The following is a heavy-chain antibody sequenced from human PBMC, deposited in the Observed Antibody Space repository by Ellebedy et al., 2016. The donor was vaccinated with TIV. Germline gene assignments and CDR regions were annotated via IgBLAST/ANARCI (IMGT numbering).Heavy chain of an antibody. D-gene: IGHD5-18*01. CDR2: INHSGST. V-gene: IGHV4-34*01. J-gene: IGHJ6*02. CDR1: GGSFSGYY. Sequence: SETLSLXXAVYGGSFSGYYWSWIRQPPGKGLEWIGEINHSGSTNYNPSLKSRVTISVDTSKNQFSLKLSSVTAADTAVYYCARFSYGYYYYYGMDVWGQGTTVTVSS. CDR3: ARFSYGYYYYYGMDV.